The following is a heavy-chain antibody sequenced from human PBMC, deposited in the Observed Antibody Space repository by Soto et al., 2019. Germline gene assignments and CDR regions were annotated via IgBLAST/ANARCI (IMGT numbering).Heavy chain of an antibody. V-gene: IGHV1-69*01. CDR1: GGTFSSYA. CDR3: ARRGEVVVPATSVGHPECCYYYGMDV. CDR2: IIPIFGTA. J-gene: IGHJ6*02. D-gene: IGHD2-15*01. Sequence: QVQLVQSGAEVKKPGSSVKVSCKASGGTFSSYAISWVRQAPGQGLEWMGGIIPIFGTANYAQKFQGRVTITTDESTSSDYMELSSLRSEDTAVYYGARRGEVVVPATSVGHPECCYYYGMDVWGQGTTVTVSS.